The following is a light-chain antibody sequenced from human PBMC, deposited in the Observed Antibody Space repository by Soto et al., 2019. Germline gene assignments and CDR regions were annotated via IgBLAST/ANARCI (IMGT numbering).Light chain of an antibody. V-gene: IGKV1-5*03. CDR2: KAS. CDR3: QQYDRFPYT. Sequence: LQMTQSPSTLSASVGDTVTITCRASQSLSYWLAWYQQKPGQAPKLLIHKASTLESGVPSRFSGSGSGTEFTLTISSLQPDDFATFYCQQYDRFPYTFGEGTKLEIK. CDR1: QSLSYW. J-gene: IGKJ2*01.